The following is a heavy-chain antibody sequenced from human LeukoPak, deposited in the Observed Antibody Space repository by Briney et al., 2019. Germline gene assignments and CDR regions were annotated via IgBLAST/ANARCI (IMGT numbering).Heavy chain of an antibody. CDR3: ARGERGPPYYYYYYMDV. Sequence: ASVKVSCKASGYPFINYDINWVRQATGQGLEWMGWMNPNSGNTGYAQKFQGRVTITRNTSISTAYMELSSLTSDDTAVYYCARGERGPPYYYYYYMDVWGRGTTVTVSS. J-gene: IGHJ6*03. D-gene: IGHD1-1*01. CDR2: MNPNSGNT. V-gene: IGHV1-8*03. CDR1: GYPFINYD.